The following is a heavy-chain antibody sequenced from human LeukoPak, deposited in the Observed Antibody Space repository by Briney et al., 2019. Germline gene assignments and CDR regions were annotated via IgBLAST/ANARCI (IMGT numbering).Heavy chain of an antibody. V-gene: IGHV3-30*02. Sequence: PGGSLRLSCAASGVLFSSYGMHWVRQAPGKGLEWVAFIQHDGSSENYADSVKGRFTISRDDSKNTVYLQMNSLRVEDTAVYYCAKDWDFWSALDYWGQGNLVTVSS. CDR3: AKDWDFWSALDY. D-gene: IGHD3-3*01. CDR2: IQHDGSSE. J-gene: IGHJ4*02. CDR1: GVLFSSYG.